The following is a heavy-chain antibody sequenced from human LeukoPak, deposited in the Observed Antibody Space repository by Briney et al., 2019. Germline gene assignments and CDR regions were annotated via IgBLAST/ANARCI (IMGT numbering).Heavy chain of an antibody. CDR3: AKGGTYYYDSSGYYYFDY. J-gene: IGHJ4*02. CDR1: GFTFTRYG. Sequence: GGSLRLSCAASGFTFTRYGMHWVRQAPGKGLEWVAFIRYDGSNKYYADSVKGRFTISRDNSKNTLYLQMNSLRAEDTAVYYCAKGGTYYYDSSGYYYFDYWGQGTLVTASS. V-gene: IGHV3-30*02. CDR2: IRYDGSNK. D-gene: IGHD3-22*01.